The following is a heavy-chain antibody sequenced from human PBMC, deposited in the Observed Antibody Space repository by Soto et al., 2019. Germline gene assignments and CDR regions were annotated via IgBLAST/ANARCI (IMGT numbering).Heavy chain of an antibody. V-gene: IGHV1-69*06. CDR1: GGTFSTYV. CDR3: ARDLGGCSGGSCRYNWFDP. Sequence: ASVKVSCKASGGTFSTYVISRVRQAPGQGPEWMGAIIPMYGTVNYAQKFQDRVTIIADTSTSTAYMELSSLRSEDTAVYYCARDLGGCSGGSCRYNWFDPWGQGTLVTVSS. D-gene: IGHD2-15*01. J-gene: IGHJ5*02. CDR2: IIPMYGTV.